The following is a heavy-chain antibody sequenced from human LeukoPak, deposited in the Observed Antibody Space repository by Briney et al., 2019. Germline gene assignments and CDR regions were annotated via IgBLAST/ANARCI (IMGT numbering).Heavy chain of an antibody. Sequence: SETLSLTCTVSGGSISSSSYYWGWIRQPRGKGLEWSGSIYYSGSTYYNPSLKSRVTISVDTSKNQFSLKLSSVTAADTAVYYCARESSIVGGTWGQGTLVTVSS. J-gene: IGHJ5*02. D-gene: IGHD1-26*01. CDR3: ARESSIVGGT. CDR2: IYYSGST. V-gene: IGHV4-39*02. CDR1: GGSISSSSYY.